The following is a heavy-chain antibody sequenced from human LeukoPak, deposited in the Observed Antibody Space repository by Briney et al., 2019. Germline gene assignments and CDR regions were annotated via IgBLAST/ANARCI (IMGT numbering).Heavy chain of an antibody. CDR2: LYADGSK. Sequence: GGSLRLSCAASRFTVSSNYMGWVRQAPGKGLDWVSVLYADGSKYYPDSVKGRFTISRDNSQNTLYLQLDSLGAEDTAVYYCARLFDGSGYGAFDIWGQGTMVTVSS. J-gene: IGHJ3*02. CDR1: RFTVSSNY. V-gene: IGHV3-66*02. CDR3: ARLFDGSGYGAFDI. D-gene: IGHD3-3*01.